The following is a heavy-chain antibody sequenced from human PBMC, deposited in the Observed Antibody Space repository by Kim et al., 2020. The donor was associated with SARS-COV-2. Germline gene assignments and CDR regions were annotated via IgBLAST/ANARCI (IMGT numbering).Heavy chain of an antibody. CDR3: ARGSSMDRGVVEY. CDR2: ISYDGSNK. V-gene: IGHV3-30*04. CDR1: GFTFSSYA. J-gene: IGHJ4*02. Sequence: GGSLRLSCAASGFTFSSYAMHWVRQAPGKGLEWVAVISYDGSNKYYADSVKGRFTISRDNSKNTLYLQMNSLRAEDTAVYYCARGSSMDRGVVEYWGQG. D-gene: IGHD3-10*01.